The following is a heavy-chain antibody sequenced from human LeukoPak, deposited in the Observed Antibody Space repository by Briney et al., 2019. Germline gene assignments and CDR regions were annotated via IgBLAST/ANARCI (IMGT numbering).Heavy chain of an antibody. CDR3: TRESGVGTTEY. CDR1: GGSFSGYY. J-gene: IGHJ4*02. CDR2: IYYSGST. D-gene: IGHD1-26*01. Sequence: SETLSLTCAVYGGSFSGYYWSWIRQPPGKGLEWIGYIYYSGSTNYNPSLKSRVTISVDTSKNQFSLKLSSVTAADTAIYYCTRESGVGTTEYWGQGTLVTVSS. V-gene: IGHV4-59*01.